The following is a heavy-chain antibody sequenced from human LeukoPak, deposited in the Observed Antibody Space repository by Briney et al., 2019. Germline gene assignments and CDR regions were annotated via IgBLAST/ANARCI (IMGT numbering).Heavy chain of an antibody. CDR2: ISISGGDT. D-gene: IGHD1-26*01. J-gene: IGHJ4*02. V-gene: IGHV3-23*01. CDR3: AKEISGNYYS. CDR1: GFTFSSYA. Sequence: GGSLRLSCAASGFTFSSYAMSWVRLAPGKGLEWVSAISISGGDTYYADSVKGRFTISRDDSKNTLYLRMDSLRAEDTAVYYCAKEISGNYYSWGQGTLVTVSS.